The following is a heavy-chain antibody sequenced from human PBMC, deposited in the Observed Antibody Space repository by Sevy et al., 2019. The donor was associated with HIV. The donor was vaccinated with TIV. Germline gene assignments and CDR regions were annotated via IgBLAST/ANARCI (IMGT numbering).Heavy chain of an antibody. CDR3: AKESAAAGTNWFDP. J-gene: IGHJ5*02. CDR1: GFTFSSYG. CDR2: ISYDGSNK. D-gene: IGHD6-13*01. Sequence: GGSLRISCAASGFTFSSYGMHWVRQAPGKGLEWVAVISYDGSNKYYADSVKGRFTISRDNSKNTLYLQMNSLRAEDTAVYYCAKESAAAGTNWFDPRGQGTLVTVSS. V-gene: IGHV3-30*18.